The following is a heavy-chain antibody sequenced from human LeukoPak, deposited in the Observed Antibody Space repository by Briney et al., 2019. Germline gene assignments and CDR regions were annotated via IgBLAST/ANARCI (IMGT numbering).Heavy chain of an antibody. D-gene: IGHD3-22*01. J-gene: IGHJ4*02. CDR3: ASQGTYYDCSGYFDH. CDR2: IYYSGST. Sequence: SETLSLTCTVSGGSISSFYWCWIRQPPGKGLEWIGYIYYSGSTNYNPSLKSRVTISVDTSKNQFSLKLSSVTAADTAVYYCASQGTYYDCSGYFDHWGQGTLVTVSS. V-gene: IGHV4-59*01. CDR1: GGSISSFY.